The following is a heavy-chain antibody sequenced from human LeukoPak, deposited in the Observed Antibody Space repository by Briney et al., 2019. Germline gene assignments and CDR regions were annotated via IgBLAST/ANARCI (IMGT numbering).Heavy chain of an antibody. CDR2: IYTSGST. Sequence: SQTLSLTCTVSGGSISSGSYYWSWIRQPAGKGLEWIGRIYTSGSTNYNPSLKSRVTISADTSKNQFSLKLSSVTAADTAVYYCASAFDYWGQGTLVTVSS. CDR3: ASAFDY. CDR1: GGSISSGSYY. V-gene: IGHV4-61*02. J-gene: IGHJ4*02.